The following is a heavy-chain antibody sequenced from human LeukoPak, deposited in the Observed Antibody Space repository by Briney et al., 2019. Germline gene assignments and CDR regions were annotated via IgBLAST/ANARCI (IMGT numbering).Heavy chain of an antibody. CDR2: IDWDDDK. CDR1: GFSLTTSGMC. Sequence: SGPTLVNPTQTLTLTCTFSGFSLTTSGMCVSWIRQPPGKALEWLARIDWDDDKYYSTSLKTRLTISKDTSKNQVVLTMTNMDPVDTATYYCVRLPCRHSYNPVWGQGTLVTVSS. J-gene: IGHJ4*02. CDR3: VRLPCRHSYNPV. D-gene: IGHD5-24*01. V-gene: IGHV2-70*11.